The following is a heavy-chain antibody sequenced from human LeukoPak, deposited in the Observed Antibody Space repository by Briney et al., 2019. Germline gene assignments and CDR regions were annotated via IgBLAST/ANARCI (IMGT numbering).Heavy chain of an antibody. V-gene: IGHV1-69*04. D-gene: IGHD3-22*01. Sequence: GASVKVSCKASGGTFSSYAISWVRQAPGQGLEWMGRIIPILGIANYAQKFQGRVTITADKSTSTAYMELSSLRSEDTAVYYCARDSKYYYDSSGYYPDAFDIWGQGTMVTVSS. CDR2: IIPILGIA. J-gene: IGHJ3*02. CDR3: ARDSKYYYDSSGYYPDAFDI. CDR1: GGTFSSYA.